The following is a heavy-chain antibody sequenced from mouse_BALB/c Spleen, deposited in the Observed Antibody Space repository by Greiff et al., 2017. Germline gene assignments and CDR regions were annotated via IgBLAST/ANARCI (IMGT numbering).Heavy chain of an antibody. J-gene: IGHJ3*01. CDR1: GYAFSSSW. Sequence: VQLQQSGPELVKPGASVKISCKASGYAFSSSWMNWVKQRPGQGLEWIGRIYPGDGDTNYNGKFKGKATLTADKSSSTAYMQLSSLTSVDSAVYFCAREERGTYWGQGTLVTVSA. CDR3: AREERGTY. CDR2: IYPGDGDT. V-gene: IGHV1-82*01.